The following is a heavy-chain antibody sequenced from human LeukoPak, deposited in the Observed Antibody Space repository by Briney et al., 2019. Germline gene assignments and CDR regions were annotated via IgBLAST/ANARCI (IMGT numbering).Heavy chain of an antibody. CDR2: ISSSGSTI. V-gene: IGHV3-48*03. CDR3: AREVYYGSGSPRLDY. Sequence: PGGSLRLSCAASGFTFSSYEMNWVRQAPGKGLEWVSYISSSGSTIYYADSVKGRFTISRDNPKNSLYLQMNSLRAEDTALYYCAREVYYGSGSPRLDYWGQGTLVTVSS. D-gene: IGHD3-10*01. CDR1: GFTFSSYE. J-gene: IGHJ4*02.